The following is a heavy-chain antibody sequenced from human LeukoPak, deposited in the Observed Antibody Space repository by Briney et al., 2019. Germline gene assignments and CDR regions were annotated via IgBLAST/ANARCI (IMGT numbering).Heavy chain of an antibody. CDR3: VRGCAATAQGY. Sequence: SETLSLTCAVYGGSFNGYYWSWIRQPPGKGLEWIGEINHSGSTNYNPSLKSRVTISVDTSKNQFSLKLSSVTAADTAVYYCVRGCAATAQGYWGQGTLVTVSS. V-gene: IGHV4-34*01. CDR1: GGSFNGYY. J-gene: IGHJ4*02. D-gene: IGHD2-21*02. CDR2: INHSGST.